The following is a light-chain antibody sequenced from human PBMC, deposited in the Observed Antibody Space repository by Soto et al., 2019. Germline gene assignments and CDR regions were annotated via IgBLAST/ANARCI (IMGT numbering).Light chain of an antibody. J-gene: IGKJ4*02. V-gene: IGKV1-17*01. Sequence: DIQMTQSPSSLSASVGERATIXXRASQGSRNDLGWYQQKPGQAPKRXIYAASSLQSGVPSRFSGSGSGTDFTLTISSLQPEDFATYYCQQHSRYPRTFGGGTKVDIK. CDR2: AAS. CDR1: QGSRND. CDR3: QQHSRYPRT.